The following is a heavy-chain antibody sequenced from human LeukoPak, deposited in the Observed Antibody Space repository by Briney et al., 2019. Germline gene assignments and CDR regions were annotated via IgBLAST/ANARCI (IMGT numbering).Heavy chain of an antibody. Sequence: PGGSLRLSCAASGFTFSSYWMSWVRQAPGKGLEWVSAISGSGGSTYYADSVKGRFTISRDNSKNTLYLQMNSLRAEDTAVYYCAKSEWLSPHYFDYWGQGTLVTVSS. V-gene: IGHV3-23*01. J-gene: IGHJ4*02. CDR1: GFTFSSYW. D-gene: IGHD3-3*01. CDR2: ISGSGGST. CDR3: AKSEWLSPHYFDY.